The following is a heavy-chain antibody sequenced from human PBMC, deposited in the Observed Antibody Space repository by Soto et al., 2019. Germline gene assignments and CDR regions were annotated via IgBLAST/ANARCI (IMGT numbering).Heavy chain of an antibody. CDR3: ARHESKYYDSWSGYSSWGYYGMDV. V-gene: IGHV1-8*01. D-gene: IGHD3-3*01. CDR1: GYTFTSYD. CDR2: MNPNSGNT. Sequence: ASVNVSFKASGYTFTSYDINWVRQATGQGLEWMGWMNPNSGNTGYAQKFHGRVTMTRNTSISTAYMELSSLRSEDTAVYYCARHESKYYDSWSGYSSWGYYGMDVWGHGITVTDSS. J-gene: IGHJ6*02.